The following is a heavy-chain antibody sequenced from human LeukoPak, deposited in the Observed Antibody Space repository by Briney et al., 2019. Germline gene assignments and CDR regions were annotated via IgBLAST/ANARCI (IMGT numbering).Heavy chain of an antibody. CDR3: ARANSSGYYYFDAFDI. CDR1: GGTFSSYA. Sequence: GASVKVSCKASGGTFSSYAISWVRQAPGQGLEWMGRIIPIFGTANYAQKFQGRVTITTDESTSTAYMELSSLRSEDTAVYYCARANSSGYYYFDAFDIWGQGTWSPSLQ. CDR2: IIPIFGTA. V-gene: IGHV1-69*05. J-gene: IGHJ3*02. D-gene: IGHD3-22*01.